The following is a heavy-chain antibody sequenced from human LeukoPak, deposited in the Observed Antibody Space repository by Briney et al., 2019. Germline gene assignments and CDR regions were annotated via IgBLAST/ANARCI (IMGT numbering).Heavy chain of an antibody. CDR1: VGTLSSYA. J-gene: IGHJ6*01. CDR3: ARGARIAVAGTDYYYGMDV. CDR2: IFLICGIA. V-gene: IGHV1-69*04. Sequence: SVNVSFKACVGTLSSYAIRGVRQAPGQGLEWMGRIFLICGIANYAQKFQGRATITADKSTSTAYIELSSLRSEDTAVYYCARGARIAVAGTDYYYGMDVWGQGTTVTVSS. D-gene: IGHD6-19*01.